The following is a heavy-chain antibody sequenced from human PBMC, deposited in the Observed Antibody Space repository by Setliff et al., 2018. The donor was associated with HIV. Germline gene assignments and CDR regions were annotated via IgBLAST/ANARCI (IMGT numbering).Heavy chain of an antibody. CDR1: GASISSYY. V-gene: IGHV4-4*09. CDR3: ARLIHTGLLYFDF. CDR2: IFASGTT. D-gene: IGHD2-8*02. J-gene: IGHJ4*02. Sequence: PSETLSLTCTVSGASISSYYWNWIRQPPGKGLEWIGFIFASGTTQYNLSVESRVTMSLDTSRDQFSLNLRSVTAADTAVYFCARLIHTGLLYFDFWGLGTLVTVSS.